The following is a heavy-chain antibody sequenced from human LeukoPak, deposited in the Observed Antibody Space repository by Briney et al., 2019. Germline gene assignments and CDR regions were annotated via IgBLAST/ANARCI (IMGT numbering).Heavy chain of an antibody. V-gene: IGHV4-59*08. J-gene: IGHJ4*02. D-gene: IGHD3-3*01. CDR1: GGSFSGYY. CDR3: ASAYDFWSGYWS. Sequence: SETLSLTCAVYGGSFSGYYWSWIRQPPGKGLEWIGYIYYSGSTNYNPSLKSRVTISVDTSKNQFSLKLSSVTAADTAVYYCASAYDFWSGYWSWGQGTLVTVSS. CDR2: IYYSGST.